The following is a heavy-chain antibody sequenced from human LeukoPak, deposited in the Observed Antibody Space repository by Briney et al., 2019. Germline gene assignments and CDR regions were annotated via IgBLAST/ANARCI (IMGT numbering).Heavy chain of an antibody. D-gene: IGHD3-22*01. Sequence: GSLSLSCAASGFPFSSYAMSWVRQAPGKGLEWVSAISGSGGSTYYADSVKGRFTISRNNSKNTLYLQMNSLRAEDTAVYYCAKHLNYYDSSGYYLFDYWGQGTLVTVSS. V-gene: IGHV3-23*01. CDR1: GFPFSSYA. CDR2: ISGSGGST. J-gene: IGHJ4*02. CDR3: AKHLNYYDSSGYYLFDY.